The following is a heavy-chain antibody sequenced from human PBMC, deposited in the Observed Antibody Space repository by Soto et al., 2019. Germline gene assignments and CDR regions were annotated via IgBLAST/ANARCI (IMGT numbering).Heavy chain of an antibody. CDR2: IRSKAYGGTT. Sequence: GGSLRLSCTASGFTFGDYAMSWFRQAPGKGLEWVGFIRSKAYGGTTEYAASVKGRFTISRDDSKSIAYLQMNSLKTEDTAVYYCTRVRITMVRGVIDYYYGMDVWGQGTTVTVSS. D-gene: IGHD3-10*01. CDR3: TRVRITMVRGVIDYYYGMDV. J-gene: IGHJ6*02. CDR1: GFTFGDYA. V-gene: IGHV3-49*03.